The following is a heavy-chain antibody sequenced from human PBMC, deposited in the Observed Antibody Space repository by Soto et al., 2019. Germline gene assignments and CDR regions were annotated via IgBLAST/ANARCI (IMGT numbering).Heavy chain of an antibody. Sequence: SVKVSCKASGGTFSSYAISWVRQAPGQGLEWMGGIIPIFGTANYAQKFQGRVTITADESTSTAYMELSSLRSEDTAVYYCASCSGGSCYPTLALDYWGQGTLVTVSS. V-gene: IGHV1-69*13. CDR1: GGTFSSYA. D-gene: IGHD2-15*01. CDR2: IIPIFGTA. J-gene: IGHJ4*02. CDR3: ASCSGGSCYPTLALDY.